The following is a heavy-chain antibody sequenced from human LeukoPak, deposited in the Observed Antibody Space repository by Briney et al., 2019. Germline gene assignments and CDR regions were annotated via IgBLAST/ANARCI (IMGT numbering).Heavy chain of an antibody. CDR3: ARGGYFGSGPMDV. Sequence: GGSLRLSCAGSGFTFSSYDMHWVRHPAGKGLEWVAGIDTAGATYYPGSVRGRFTISRENCRNSFFLQMNSLSAGDTSVYYWARGGYFGSGPMDVWGQGTTVTVSS. CDR2: IDTAGAT. J-gene: IGHJ6*02. CDR1: GFTFSSYD. V-gene: IGHV3-13*01. D-gene: IGHD3-10*01.